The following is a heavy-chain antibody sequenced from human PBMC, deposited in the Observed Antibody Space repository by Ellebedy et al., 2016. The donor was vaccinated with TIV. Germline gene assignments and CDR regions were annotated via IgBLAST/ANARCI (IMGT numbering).Heavy chain of an antibody. Sequence: AASVKVSCKASGGTFSSYSMIWVRQAPGQGLEWMGGIIPIFGTPDCAQRFQGRVTITADTSTSTAYMELSSLRSEDTAVYYGARGTYSSSWYGMDFWGQGTPVTVSS. CDR2: IIPIFGTP. CDR1: GGTFSSYS. D-gene: IGHD6-13*01. V-gene: IGHV1-69*06. J-gene: IGHJ4*02. CDR3: ARGTYSSSWYGMDF.